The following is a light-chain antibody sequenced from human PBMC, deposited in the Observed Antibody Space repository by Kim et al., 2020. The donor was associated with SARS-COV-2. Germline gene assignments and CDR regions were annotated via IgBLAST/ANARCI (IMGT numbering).Light chain of an antibody. CDR3: NSYTSSSTLM. CDR1: SNDIGRYNF. V-gene: IGLV2-14*03. CDR2: DVN. J-gene: IGLJ3*02. Sequence: QSVLTQPASVSGSPGQSITISCTGSSNDIGRYNFVSWYQQLPGKAPKLIIYDVNSRPSGISDRFSGSKSGNTASLTISGLQAEDEGDYYCNSYTSSSTLMFGGGTQLTVL.